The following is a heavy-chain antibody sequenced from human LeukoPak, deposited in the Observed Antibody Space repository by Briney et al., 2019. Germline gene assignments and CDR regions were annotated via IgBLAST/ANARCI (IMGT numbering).Heavy chain of an antibody. CDR3: ARGQGTVTTH. Sequence: SETLSLTCAVSGGSFSGYYWTWIRQPPGKGLEWIGEINHSGSANYNPSLKSRVTISLDTSKNQFSLKLSSVTAADTAVYYCARGQGTVTTHWGQGTLVAVSS. CDR1: GGSFSGYY. J-gene: IGHJ4*02. V-gene: IGHV4-34*01. CDR2: INHSGSA. D-gene: IGHD4-17*01.